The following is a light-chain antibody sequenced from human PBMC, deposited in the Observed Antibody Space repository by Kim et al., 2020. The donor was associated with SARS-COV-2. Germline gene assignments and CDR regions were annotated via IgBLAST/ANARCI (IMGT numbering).Light chain of an antibody. Sequence: ASVGDRVTITGRESQGIRNDLGWYQQKPGKAPNLLIYGAYRLQSGVPSRFSGSRSGTDFTVTNSSLQPEDFATYYCLQDYNYPFTFGGGTKVEIK. CDR3: LQDYNYPFT. V-gene: IGKV1-6*01. CDR1: QGIRND. CDR2: GAY. J-gene: IGKJ4*01.